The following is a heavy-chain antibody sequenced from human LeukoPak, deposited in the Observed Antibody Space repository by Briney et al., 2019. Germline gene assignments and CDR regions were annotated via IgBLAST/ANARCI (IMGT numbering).Heavy chain of an antibody. D-gene: IGHD3-10*01. J-gene: IGHJ4*02. Sequence: PSETLSLTCTVSGGSISPYYWRWIRQPPGERLERTGCIDYSGDTNYNPSLNSRVTISVDTSKNQVSLKLNSLTAADTAVYYCARSTYYGSGNDFWGQGILVTVSS. CDR2: IDYSGDT. CDR1: GGSISPYY. V-gene: IGHV4-59*01. CDR3: ARSTYYGSGNDF.